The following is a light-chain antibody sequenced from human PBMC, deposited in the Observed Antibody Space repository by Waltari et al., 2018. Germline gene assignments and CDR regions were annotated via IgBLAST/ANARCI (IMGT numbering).Light chain of an antibody. J-gene: IGKJ4*01. CDR2: AAS. V-gene: IGKV1-16*02. Sequence: DIQMTQSLSSLSASVGDRVNITCRASQGISNYLVWFKQTPGKSPKSLIYAASSLQSGVPSKFSGIESETDFTLTFCSLQPGDFATYCCQQHNSDPLTFGGGTKVAIK. CDR3: QQHNSDPLT. CDR1: QGISNY.